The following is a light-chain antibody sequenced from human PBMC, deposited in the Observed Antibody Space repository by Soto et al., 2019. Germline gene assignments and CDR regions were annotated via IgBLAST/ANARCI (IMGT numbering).Light chain of an antibody. CDR2: GAS. CDR1: QGISNY. J-gene: IGKJ1*01. Sequence: DIQMTQSPSSLSASVGDRVTITCRASQGISNYLAWYQQKPGKVPKLLIYGASTLQSGVPSRFSGSGSGTDFTLTISSLQPEDVATYYCQEYNSALTWTFGQGTKVEIK. V-gene: IGKV1-27*01. CDR3: QEYNSALTWT.